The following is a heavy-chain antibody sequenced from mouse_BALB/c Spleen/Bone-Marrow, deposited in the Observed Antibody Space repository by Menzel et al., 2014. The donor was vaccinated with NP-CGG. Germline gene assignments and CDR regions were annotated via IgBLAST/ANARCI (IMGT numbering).Heavy chain of an antibody. D-gene: IGHD1-1*01. CDR3: AISGYGSSLFAY. CDR2: IDPANGNT. Sequence: EVQLQQSGAELVKPGASVKLSCTASGFNIKDTYMHWVKQRPEQGLEWIGRIDPANGNTKYDPKFQGKATITADTSSNTAYLQLSSLTSEDTAVYYCAISGYGSSLFAYWGQGTLVTVSA. V-gene: IGHV14-3*02. J-gene: IGHJ3*01. CDR1: GFNIKDTY.